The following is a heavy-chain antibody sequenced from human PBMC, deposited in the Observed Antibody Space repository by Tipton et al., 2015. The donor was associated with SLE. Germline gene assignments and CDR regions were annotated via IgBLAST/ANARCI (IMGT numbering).Heavy chain of an antibody. Sequence: SLRLSCEASGFSFTSYSMNWVRQAPGKGLEWVANIKGDGTEKYYVDSVKGRFTISRDNAKPSLYLQMNSLRAEDTAVYYCTRVESTSWAFDVWGQGTIVTVSS. D-gene: IGHD2/OR15-2a*01. J-gene: IGHJ3*01. V-gene: IGHV3-7*01. CDR1: GFSFTSYS. CDR3: TRVESTSWAFDV. CDR2: IKGDGTEK.